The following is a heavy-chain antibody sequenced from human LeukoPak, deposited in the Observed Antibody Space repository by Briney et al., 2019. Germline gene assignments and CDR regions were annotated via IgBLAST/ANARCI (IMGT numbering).Heavy chain of an antibody. CDR1: GGSFSGSSYY. CDR2: IYYSGST. CDR3: ARSGSVYYPNWFDP. D-gene: IGHD3-3*01. Sequence: PSETLSLTCIVSGGSFSGSSYYWGWIRQPPGKGLEWIGNIYYSGSTYNNPSLKSRVTISVDTSKNQFSLKLSSVTAADTAVYYCARSGSVYYPNWFDPWGQGTLVTVSS. V-gene: IGHV4-39*01. J-gene: IGHJ5*02.